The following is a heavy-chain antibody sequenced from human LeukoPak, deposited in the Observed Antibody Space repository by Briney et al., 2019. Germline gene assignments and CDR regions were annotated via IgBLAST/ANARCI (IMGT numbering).Heavy chain of an antibody. D-gene: IGHD4-17*01. CDR1: LFTFSIYS. V-gene: IGHV3-21*01. J-gene: IGHJ4*02. CDR3: ARDLDGDYASY. CDR2: ISNSSTYI. Sequence: GGSLRLFCASSLFTFSIYSMNWVRQARGKGLEGVSSISNSSTYIYYADSVKGRFTISRDNAKNSLYLQMNSLRAEDTAVYYCARDLDGDYASYWGQGTLVTVSS.